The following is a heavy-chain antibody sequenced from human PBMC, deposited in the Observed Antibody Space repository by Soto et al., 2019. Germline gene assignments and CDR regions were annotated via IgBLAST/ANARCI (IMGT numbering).Heavy chain of an antibody. CDR1: GYTFTSYG. CDR3: ARDEAYKWNDGGWFDP. CDR2: ISAYNGNT. V-gene: IGHV1-18*01. Sequence: QVQLVQSGAEVKKPGASVKVSCKASGYTFTSYGISWVRQASGQGLEWMGWISAYNGNTKYAQKLQGRVTMTRDTSTSTAYMELRSLRSDDTAVYYCARDEAYKWNDGGWFDPWGQGTLVTVSS. D-gene: IGHD1-1*01. J-gene: IGHJ5*02.